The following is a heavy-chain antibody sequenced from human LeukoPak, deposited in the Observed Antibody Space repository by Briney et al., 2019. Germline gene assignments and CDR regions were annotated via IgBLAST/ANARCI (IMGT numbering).Heavy chain of an antibody. J-gene: IGHJ4*02. CDR2: ISAYNGNT. D-gene: IGHD3-22*01. V-gene: IGHV1-18*01. CDR3: ARNLYYYDSSGYYYYFDY. CDR1: GYTFTSYG. Sequence: GASVKVSCKASGYTFTSYGISWVRQAPGQGLEWMGWISAYNGNTNYAQKLQGRVTMTTDTSTSTAYMELRSLRSDDTAVYYCARNLYYYDSSGYYYYFDYWGQGTLVTVSS.